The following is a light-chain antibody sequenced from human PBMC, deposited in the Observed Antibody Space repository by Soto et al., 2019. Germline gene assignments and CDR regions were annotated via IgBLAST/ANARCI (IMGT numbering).Light chain of an antibody. CDR3: CSFSGSDTYV. CDR2: DVN. V-gene: IGLV2-11*01. J-gene: IGLJ1*01. Sequence: QSVLTQPRSVSGSPGQSVTISCTGTSSDIGGYNYVSWYQQHPGKAPKLMIYDVNKRPSGVPNRFSGSKSGNTASLTISGLQAEDEADYYSCSFSGSDTYVFGTGTKVTVL. CDR1: SSDIGGYNY.